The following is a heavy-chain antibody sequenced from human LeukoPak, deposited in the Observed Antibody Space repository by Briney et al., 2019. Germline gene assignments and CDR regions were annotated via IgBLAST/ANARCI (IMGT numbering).Heavy chain of an antibody. CDR2: ISNSGKTI. Sequence: PGGSLRLSCEASGFTFSSYEMNWVRQAPGKGLEWVSYISNSGKTIYYADSTKGRFTVFRDNAKNSLYLQMNSLRAEDTAVYYCATTSIAAAVPGCFDYWGQGTLVTVFS. V-gene: IGHV3-48*03. J-gene: IGHJ4*02. CDR3: ATTSIAAAVPGCFDY. CDR1: GFTFSSYE. D-gene: IGHD6-13*01.